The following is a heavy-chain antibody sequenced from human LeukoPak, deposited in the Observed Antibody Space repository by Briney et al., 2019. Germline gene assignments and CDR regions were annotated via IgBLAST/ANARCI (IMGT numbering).Heavy chain of an antibody. Sequence: SETLSLTCTVSGGSISSSSYYWGWIRQPPGKGLEWIGSIYYSGSTYYNPSLKSRVTISVDTSKNQFSLKLSSVTAADTAVYYCARGDYFDWLFPHPRWFDPWGQGTLVTVSS. D-gene: IGHD3-9*01. J-gene: IGHJ5*02. CDR3: ARGDYFDWLFPHPRWFDP. V-gene: IGHV4-39*07. CDR2: IYYSGST. CDR1: GGSISSSSYY.